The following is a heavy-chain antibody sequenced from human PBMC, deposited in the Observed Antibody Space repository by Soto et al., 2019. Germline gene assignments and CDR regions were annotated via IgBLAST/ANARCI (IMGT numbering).Heavy chain of an antibody. CDR3: SRDDSDWFFN. Sequence: GRSLRLSCAASGFTFSSYALIWVRQTPGKGLEWVSTLSGSGGTTYYADSVKGRFTISRDDSKKTAYLQMNSLESEDTAVYYCSRDDSDWFFNWGRGTLVTVSS. CDR2: LSGSGGTT. J-gene: IGHJ4*02. CDR1: GFTFSSYA. D-gene: IGHD3-9*01. V-gene: IGHV3-23*01.